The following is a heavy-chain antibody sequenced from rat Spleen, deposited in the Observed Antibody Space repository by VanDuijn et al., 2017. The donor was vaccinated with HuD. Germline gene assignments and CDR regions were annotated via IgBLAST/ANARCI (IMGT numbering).Heavy chain of an antibody. D-gene: IGHD1-5*01. CDR3: AKGVGRYNCFFDY. J-gene: IGHJ2*01. Sequence: EVQLVESGGGLVQPGRSLKLSCVASGFTFGNYWMTWIRQAPGKGLEWVASITDTGGNTYYRDSVKGRFTISRDNAKSSLYLQMDSLRSEDTSTYYCAKGVGRYNCFFDYWGQGVMVTVSS. CDR2: ITDTGGNT. V-gene: IGHV5-31*01. CDR1: GFTFGNYW.